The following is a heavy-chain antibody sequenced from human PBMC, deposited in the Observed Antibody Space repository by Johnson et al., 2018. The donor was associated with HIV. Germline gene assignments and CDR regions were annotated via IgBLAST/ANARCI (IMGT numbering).Heavy chain of an antibody. CDR2: ISGSGDST. J-gene: IGHJ3*02. Sequence: EVQLVESGGGLVQPGGSLRLSCAASGFTFSSYAMNWVRQAPGKGLEWVSAISGSGDSTYYADSVKGRFTISRDNSKNTLYLQMNSLRAEDTAIYYCAKLRRRVDHDDAFDMWGQGTMVPVSS. CDR3: AKLRRRVDHDDAFDM. CDR1: GFTFSSYA. V-gene: IGHV3-23*04.